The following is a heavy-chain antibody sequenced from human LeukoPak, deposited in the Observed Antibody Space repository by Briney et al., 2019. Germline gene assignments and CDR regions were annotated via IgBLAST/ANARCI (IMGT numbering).Heavy chain of an antibody. Sequence: GASVKVSCKASGYTFTGYYMHWMRQAPGQGLEWMGCINPNSGGTNYAQKFQGWVTMTRDTSISTAYMELSRLRSDDTAVYYCARERDLGVRGVKPGNAFDIWGQGTMVTVSS. D-gene: IGHD3-10*01. V-gene: IGHV1-2*04. CDR1: GYTFTGYY. CDR2: INPNSGGT. CDR3: ARERDLGVRGVKPGNAFDI. J-gene: IGHJ3*02.